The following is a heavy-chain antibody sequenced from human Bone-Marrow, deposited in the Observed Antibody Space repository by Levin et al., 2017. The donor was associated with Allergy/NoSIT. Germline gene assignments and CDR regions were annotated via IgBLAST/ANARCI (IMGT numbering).Heavy chain of an antibody. CDR1: GYTFSNYY. Sequence: GESLKISCKASGYTFSNYYMHWVRQAPGQGLEWMGVINPSGGSTTHAQKFQGRVTMTRDTSTSTVYMELSSLRPEDTAVYYCARVSFGSGNYYMYYFDYWGQGTLVTVSS. CDR3: ARVSFGSGNYYMYYFDY. V-gene: IGHV1-46*01. D-gene: IGHD3-10*01. CDR2: INPSGGST. J-gene: IGHJ4*02.